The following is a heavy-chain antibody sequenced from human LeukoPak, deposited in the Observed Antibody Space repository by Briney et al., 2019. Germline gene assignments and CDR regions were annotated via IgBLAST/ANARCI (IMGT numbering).Heavy chain of an antibody. CDR2: TYYRFKWYN. J-gene: IGHJ5*02. CDR1: GDSFSSNSAT. CDR3: ARVLTAAGTFDP. V-gene: IGHV6-1*01. D-gene: IGHD6-25*01. Sequence: SQTLSLTCAISGDSFSSNSATWNWIRQSPSRGLEWLGRTYYRFKWYNDYAVSVKSRVTVNPDTSKNQLSLQLNSVTPEDTAVYYCARVLTAAGTFDPWGQGTLVTVSS.